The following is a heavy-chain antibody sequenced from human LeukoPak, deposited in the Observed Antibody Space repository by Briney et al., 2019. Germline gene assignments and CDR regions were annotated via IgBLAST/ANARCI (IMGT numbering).Heavy chain of an antibody. Sequence: PSETLSLTCTVSGGSISSYYWSWIRQPPGKGLEWIGYIYYSGSTNYYPSLKSRVTISVDTSKNQFSLKLSSVTAADTAVYYCARVTYYYDSSGYYSDIHFDYWGQGTLVTVSS. D-gene: IGHD3-22*01. V-gene: IGHV4-59*01. CDR3: ARVTYYYDSSGYYSDIHFDY. CDR1: GGSISSYY. CDR2: IYYSGST. J-gene: IGHJ4*02.